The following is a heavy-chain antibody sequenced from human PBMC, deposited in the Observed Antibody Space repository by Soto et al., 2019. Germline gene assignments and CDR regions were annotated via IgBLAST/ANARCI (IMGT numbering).Heavy chain of an antibody. CDR3: ARDRPAGYYFEH. V-gene: IGHV1-46*01. J-gene: IGHJ4*02. CDR2: INPKGGGT. Sequence: ASVKVSCKASGYSFTDYHIHWVRQAPGQGLEWMGTINPKGGGTSSAQKFQGRVTMTRDRSTSTVYMELSSLRSEDTAVYYCARDRPAGYYFEHWGQGTLVSVSS. CDR1: GYSFTDYH.